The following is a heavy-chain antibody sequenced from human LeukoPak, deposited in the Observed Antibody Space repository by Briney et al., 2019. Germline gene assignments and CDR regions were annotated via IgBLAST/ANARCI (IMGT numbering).Heavy chain of an antibody. V-gene: IGHV1-24*01. J-gene: IGHJ4*02. Sequence: ASVKVFCKASGYTFTSYGISWVRQAPGKGLEWMGGFDPEDGETIYAQKFQGRVTMTEDTSTDTAYMELSSLRSEDTAVYYCATDDLVPGELRYFDYWGQGTLVTVSS. CDR2: FDPEDGET. CDR3: ATDDLVPGELRYFDY. D-gene: IGHD1-26*01. CDR1: GYTFTSYG.